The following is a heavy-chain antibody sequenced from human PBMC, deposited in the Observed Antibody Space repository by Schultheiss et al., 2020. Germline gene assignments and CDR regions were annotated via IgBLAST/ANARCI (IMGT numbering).Heavy chain of an antibody. Sequence: SETLSLTCTVSGGSISSYYWSWIRQPPGKGLEWIGYIYYSGSTNYNPSLKSRVTISVDTSKNQFSLKLSSVTAADTAVYYCARGAGTVTTVGADFDYWGQGTLVTVSS. J-gene: IGHJ4*02. CDR2: IYYSGST. V-gene: IGHV4-59*12. CDR3: ARGAGTVTTVGADFDY. D-gene: IGHD4-17*01. CDR1: GGSISSYY.